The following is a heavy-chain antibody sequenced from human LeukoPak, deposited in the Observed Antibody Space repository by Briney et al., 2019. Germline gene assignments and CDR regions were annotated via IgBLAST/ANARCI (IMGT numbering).Heavy chain of an antibody. CDR1: GGSIRSYY. J-gene: IGHJ3*02. D-gene: IGHD3-3*01. CDR2: IYTSGST. V-gene: IGHV4-4*07. CDR3: ARDEPYYDFWSGYSPDGFDI. Sequence: SETLSLTCTVSGGSIRSYYWSWIRQPAGKGLERIGRIYTSGSTNYKPSLKSRVTMSVDTSKNQFSLKLSSVTAADTAVYYCARDEPYYDFWSGYSPDGFDIWGQGTMVTVSS.